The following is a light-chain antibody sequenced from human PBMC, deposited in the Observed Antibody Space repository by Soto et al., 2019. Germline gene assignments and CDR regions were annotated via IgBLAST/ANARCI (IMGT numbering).Light chain of an antibody. V-gene: IGKV3-20*01. Sequence: EIVLTQSPVTLSLSPGERATLSCRASQSVSSSYLAWYQQKPGQAPRLLIYGASTRATGVPARFSGSGSGTEFTLTISRLEPEDFAVYYCQQYGSSPVTFGQGTRLEIK. CDR2: GAS. CDR1: QSVSSSY. J-gene: IGKJ5*01. CDR3: QQYGSSPVT.